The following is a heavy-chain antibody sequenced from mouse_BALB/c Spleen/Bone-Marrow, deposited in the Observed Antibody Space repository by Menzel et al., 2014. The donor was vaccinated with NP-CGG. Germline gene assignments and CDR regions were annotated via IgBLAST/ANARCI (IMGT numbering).Heavy chain of an antibody. CDR3: ARLGYYGVMVY. J-gene: IGHJ4*01. D-gene: IGHD1-1*01. Sequence: EVKLQESGGGLVQPGGSLKLSCAASGFDFSRYWMSRVRQAPGKGLEWIGEINPDSTTINYTPSLKNKFIISRDNAKNTLYLQSSKVRSEDTALYYCARLGYYGVMVYWGQGTSVTVSS. CDR2: INPDSTTI. V-gene: IGHV4-1*02. CDR1: GFDFSRYW.